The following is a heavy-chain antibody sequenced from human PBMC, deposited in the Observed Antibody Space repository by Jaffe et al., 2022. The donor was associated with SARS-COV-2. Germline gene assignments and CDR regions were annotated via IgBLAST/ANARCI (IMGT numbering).Heavy chain of an antibody. CDR3: AREGGGSFGAYDM. V-gene: IGHV4-59*01. CDR2: IYDSGT. CDR1: GGSIKGYF. J-gene: IGHJ3*02. Sequence: QVQLQESGPGLVKPSETLSLICTVSGGSIKGYFWSWIRQPPGKSLEWIGYIYDSGTTYFPSFKSRVTISVDTSKNQFSLRLSSVTAADTAVYYCAREGGGSFGAYDMWGQGTMVTVSS. D-gene: IGHD1-26*01.